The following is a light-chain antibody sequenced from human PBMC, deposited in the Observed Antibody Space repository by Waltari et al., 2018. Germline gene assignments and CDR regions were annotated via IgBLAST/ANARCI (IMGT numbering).Light chain of an antibody. V-gene: IGKV1-39*01. CDR3: QQSFSSPWT. J-gene: IGKJ1*01. Sequence: DIQMTQSPSSLSASVCDTVTVTCRASQNIRTYLNWYQQKTAKAPKLLIYGASTLQRGVPSRFRGSASGTEFTLTVTNLQPDDFATYFCQQSFSSPWTFGQGTTVNI. CDR1: QNIRTY. CDR2: GAS.